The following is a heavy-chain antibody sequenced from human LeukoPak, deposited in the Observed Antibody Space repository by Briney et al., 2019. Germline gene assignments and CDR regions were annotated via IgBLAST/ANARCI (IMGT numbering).Heavy chain of an antibody. CDR1: GGSFSGYY. Sequence: SETLSLTCAVYGGSFSGYYWSWIRQPPGKGLEWIGEIKHSGSTNYNPSLKSRVTISVDTSKNQFPLKLSSVTAADTAVYYCARVGYSSGWFIDYWGQGTLVTVSS. D-gene: IGHD6-19*01. J-gene: IGHJ4*02. CDR3: ARVGYSSGWFIDY. CDR2: IKHSGST. V-gene: IGHV4-34*01.